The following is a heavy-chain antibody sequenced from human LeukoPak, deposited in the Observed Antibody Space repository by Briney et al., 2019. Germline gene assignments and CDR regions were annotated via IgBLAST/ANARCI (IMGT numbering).Heavy chain of an antibody. CDR1: GGSIRSGGYS. CDR2: IYHSGST. Sequence: SETLSLTCAVSGGSIRSGGYSWSWLRQPPGKGLEWIGSIYHSGSTYYNPSLKSRVTISVDTSKNQFSLKLSSVTAADTAVYYCARETAAAGAGYWGQGTLVTVSS. D-gene: IGHD6-13*01. J-gene: IGHJ4*02. V-gene: IGHV4-39*07. CDR3: ARETAAAGAGY.